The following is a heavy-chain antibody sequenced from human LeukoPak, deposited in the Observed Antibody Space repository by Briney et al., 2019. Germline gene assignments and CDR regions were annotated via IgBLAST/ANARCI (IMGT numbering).Heavy chain of an antibody. CDR1: GFTFSDYW. CDR2: IKQDGSEK. J-gene: IGHJ6*02. CDR3: AKGIYDMDV. V-gene: IGHV3-7*05. Sequence: GGSLRLSCAASGFTFSDYWMSWVRQAPGKGLEWVANIKQDGSEKSYPDSVKGRFTISRDNVENTLYLQMNSLRAEDTAVYFCAKGIYDMDVWGQGTTVTVSS.